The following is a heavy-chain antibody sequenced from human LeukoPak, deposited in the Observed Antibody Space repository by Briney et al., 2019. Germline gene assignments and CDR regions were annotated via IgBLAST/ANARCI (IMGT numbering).Heavy chain of an antibody. J-gene: IGHJ4*02. Sequence: ASVKVSCKASGYTFTSYGISWVRQAPGQGLEWMGWISAYNGNTNHAQKLQGRVTMTTDTSTSTAYMELRSLRSDDTTVYYCARWSSGYYTASGFDYWGQGTLVTVSS. CDR1: GYTFTSYG. D-gene: IGHD3-3*01. CDR2: ISAYNGNT. V-gene: IGHV1-18*01. CDR3: ARWSSGYYTASGFDY.